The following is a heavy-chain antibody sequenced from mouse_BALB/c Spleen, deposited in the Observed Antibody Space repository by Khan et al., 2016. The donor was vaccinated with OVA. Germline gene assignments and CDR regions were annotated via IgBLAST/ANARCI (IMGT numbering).Heavy chain of an antibody. CDR3: ARSLVDYYAMDY. D-gene: IGHD2-2*01. Sequence: EVELVESGGGLVKPGGSLKLSCSASGFTFSSYAMSWVRQTPEKRLELVATISSGGHYTFYPDSVKGRFTISGDNARNTLYLQMSSLSSEDTASYYCARSLVDYYAMDYWGQGTSVTVSS. V-gene: IGHV5-9-3*01. CDR1: GFTFSSYA. J-gene: IGHJ4*01. CDR2: ISSGGHYT.